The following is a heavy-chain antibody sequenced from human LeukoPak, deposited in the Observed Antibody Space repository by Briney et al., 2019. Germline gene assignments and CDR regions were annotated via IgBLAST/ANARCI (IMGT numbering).Heavy chain of an antibody. D-gene: IGHD5-24*01. V-gene: IGHV3-23*05. CDR1: GFTFSGYA. J-gene: IGHJ4*02. CDR2: IFASGSTT. CDR3: VRDKDMATTADLGY. Sequence: GGSLRPSCAASGFTFSGYAMNWVRQAPGKGLEWVSLIFASGSTTKYADSVKGRFTISRDNSKNTLYLQMNSLRAEDTAVYYCVRDKDMATTADLGYWGQGTLVTVSS.